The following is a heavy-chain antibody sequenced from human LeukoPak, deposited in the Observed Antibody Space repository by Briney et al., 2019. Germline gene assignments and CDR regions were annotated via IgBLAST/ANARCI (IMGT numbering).Heavy chain of an antibody. V-gene: IGHV4-34*01. CDR1: GGSISSYY. Sequence: SETPSLTCTVSGGSISSYYWSWIRQPPGKGLEWIGEINHSGSTNYNPSLKSRVTISVDTSKNQFSLKLSSVTAADTAVYYCARKRAFDIWGQGTMVTVSS. CDR2: INHSGST. CDR3: ARKRAFDI. J-gene: IGHJ3*02.